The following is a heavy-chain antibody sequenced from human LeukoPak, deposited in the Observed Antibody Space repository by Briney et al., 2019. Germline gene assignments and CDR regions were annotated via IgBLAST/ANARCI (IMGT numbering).Heavy chain of an antibody. Sequence: SETLSLTCAVYGGSFSGYYWSWIRQPPGKGLEWIGEINHSGSTNYNPSLKSRVTISVDTSKNQFSLKLSSVTAADTAVYYCARPGIAAAGTYFDYWGQGTLVTVSS. J-gene: IGHJ4*02. CDR3: ARPGIAAAGTYFDY. D-gene: IGHD6-13*01. CDR1: GGSFSGYY. CDR2: INHSGST. V-gene: IGHV4-34*01.